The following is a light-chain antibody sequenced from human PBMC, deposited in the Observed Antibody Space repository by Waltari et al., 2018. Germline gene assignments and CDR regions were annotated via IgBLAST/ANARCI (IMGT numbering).Light chain of an antibody. CDR3: SSSAGTNNKHVV. CDR2: EVT. V-gene: IGLV2-8*01. Sequence: QSALTQPPSASGSPGQSVTISCTGTSTDGVAHEYVPWYQQHPGKAPKLMIYEVTRRPSGVPDRFSGSKSGNTASLTVSGLLADDEADYYCSSSAGTNNKHVVFGGGTKLTVL. J-gene: IGLJ3*02. CDR1: STDGVAHEY.